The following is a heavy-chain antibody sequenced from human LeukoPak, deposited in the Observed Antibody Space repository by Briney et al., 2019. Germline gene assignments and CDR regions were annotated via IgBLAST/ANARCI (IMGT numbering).Heavy chain of an antibody. V-gene: IGHV4-39*07. J-gene: IGHJ4*02. CDR2: IYYSGST. D-gene: IGHD3-10*01. CDR1: GGSISSSSYY. Sequence: SETLSLTCTVSGGSISSSSYYWGWIRQPPGKGLEWIGSIYYSGSTYYNPSLKSRVTISVDTSKNQFSLKLSSVTAADTAVYYCARDSKWFGSHQTFGYWGQGTLVTVSS. CDR3: ARDSKWFGSHQTFGY.